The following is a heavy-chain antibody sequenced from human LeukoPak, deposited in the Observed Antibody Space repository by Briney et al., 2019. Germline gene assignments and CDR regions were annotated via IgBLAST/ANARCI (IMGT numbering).Heavy chain of an antibody. CDR1: GYTFTGYY. D-gene: IGHD3-22*01. Sequence: ASVKVSCKASGYTFTGYYIHWVRQAPGQGLEWMGWINCNSGDTHYAQRFQGRVTMTRDTSISTAYMELSGLTSDDTAVYYCARLVYDTTGGYSYDYWGQGTLVTVSS. CDR3: ARLVYDTTGGYSYDY. CDR2: INCNSGDT. V-gene: IGHV1-2*02. J-gene: IGHJ4*02.